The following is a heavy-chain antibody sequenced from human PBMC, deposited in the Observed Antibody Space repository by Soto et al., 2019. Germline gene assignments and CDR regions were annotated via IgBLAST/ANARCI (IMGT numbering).Heavy chain of an antibody. CDR3: EKGTVRITIFGVVIKKTTYYYYGMDV. J-gene: IGHJ6*02. CDR2: ISGSGGST. V-gene: IGHV3-23*01. D-gene: IGHD3-3*01. Sequence: HPGGSLRLSCAASGFTFSSYAMSWVRQAPGKGLEWVSAISGSGGSTYYADSVKGRFTISRDNSKNTLYLHMNSLRAEDTAVYYCEKGTVRITIFGVVIKKTTYYYYGMDVWGPGTTVTV. CDR1: GFTFSSYA.